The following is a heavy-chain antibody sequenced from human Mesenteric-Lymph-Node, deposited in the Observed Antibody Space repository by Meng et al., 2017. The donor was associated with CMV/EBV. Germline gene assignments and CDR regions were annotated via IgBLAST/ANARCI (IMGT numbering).Heavy chain of an antibody. CDR1: GFTFDDYG. CDR3: ARSHNYVLDV. Sequence: GESLKISCAASGFTFDDYGMSWVRQAPGKGLEWVAVISYDGSNKYYADSVKGRFTISRDNSKNTLYLQMNSLRAEDTAVYYCARSHNYVLDVWGQGTTVTVSS. J-gene: IGHJ6*02. CDR2: ISYDGSNK. V-gene: IGHV3-30*03.